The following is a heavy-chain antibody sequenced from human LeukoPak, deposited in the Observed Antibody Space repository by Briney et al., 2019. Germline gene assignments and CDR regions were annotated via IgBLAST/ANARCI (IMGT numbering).Heavy chain of an antibody. V-gene: IGHV3-21*01. CDR3: ARSTTDYYFYMDV. CDR2: ITTSSSYI. CDR1: GFAFNTYT. D-gene: IGHD4-11*01. Sequence: TGESLRLSCAGSGFAFNTYTLNWVRQAPGRGLEWVSSITTSSSYIYYAGSVKGRFTVSRDNARNSLFLQMDSLRAEDTAVYYCARSTTDYYFYMDVWGKGTTVTVSS. J-gene: IGHJ6*03.